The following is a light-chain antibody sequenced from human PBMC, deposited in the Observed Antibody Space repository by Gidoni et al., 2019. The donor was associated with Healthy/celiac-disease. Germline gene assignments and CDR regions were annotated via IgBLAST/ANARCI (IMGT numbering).Light chain of an antibody. CDR2: AAS. CDR1: QSISSY. CDR3: QQSYSTWLT. V-gene: IGKV1-39*01. J-gene: IGKJ1*01. Sequence: DIQMTPSPSSLSASVGDRVTITCRASQSISSYFNWYQQKPGKAPKLLIYAASSLQSGVPSRFSGSGSGTDFTLTISSLQPEDFATYYCQQSYSTWLTFGQGTKVEIK.